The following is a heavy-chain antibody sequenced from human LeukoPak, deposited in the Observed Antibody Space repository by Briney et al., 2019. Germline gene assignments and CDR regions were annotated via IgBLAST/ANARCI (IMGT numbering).Heavy chain of an antibody. V-gene: IGHV1-2*02. CDR2: INPSSGGT. D-gene: IGHD1-26*01. CDR1: GYTFSDYY. CDR3: AREWDYYAY. Sequence: ASVKVSCKASGYTFSDYYMHWVRQAPGQGLEWMGWINPSSGGTKYAQKFQGRVTMTRDTSITTAYMELSSLTSDDTAVYYCAREWDYYAYWGQGTLVTVSS. J-gene: IGHJ4*02.